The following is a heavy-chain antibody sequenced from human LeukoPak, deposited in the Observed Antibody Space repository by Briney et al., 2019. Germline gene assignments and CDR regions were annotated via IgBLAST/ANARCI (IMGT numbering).Heavy chain of an antibody. D-gene: IGHD2-2*01. CDR3: ARDPAAEYYFDY. Sequence: GASVKVSCKASGYTFTSYDINWVRQATGQGLEWMGWMNPNSGNTGYAQKFQGRVTMTRNTSISTAYMELSSLRSEDTAVYYCARDPAAEYYFDYWGQGTLVTVSS. CDR2: MNPNSGNT. V-gene: IGHV1-8*01. J-gene: IGHJ4*02. CDR1: GYTFTSYD.